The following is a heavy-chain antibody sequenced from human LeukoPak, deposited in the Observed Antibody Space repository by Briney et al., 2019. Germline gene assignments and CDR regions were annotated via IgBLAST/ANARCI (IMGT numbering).Heavy chain of an antibody. CDR1: GGSFIAYY. V-gene: IGHV4-34*01. Sequence: SETLSLTCAVYGGSFIAYYRSWIRQSPGKGLEWIAEINHRGDTNYNPPVKSRVTISVDTSKNQFSLKVRSLTAADTAVYYCARGPTISDTGYIDYWGQGTLVTVSS. CDR2: INHRGDT. J-gene: IGHJ4*03. CDR3: ARGPTISDTGYIDY. D-gene: IGHD2-21*02.